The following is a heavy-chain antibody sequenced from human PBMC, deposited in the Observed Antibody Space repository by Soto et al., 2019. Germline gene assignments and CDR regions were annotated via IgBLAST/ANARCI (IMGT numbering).Heavy chain of an antibody. CDR3: ATSTVTTVYYYYGMDV. D-gene: IGHD4-17*01. J-gene: IGHJ6*02. V-gene: IGHV3-23*01. CDR1: GFTFSSYA. CDR2: ISGSGGST. Sequence: EVQLLESGGGLVQPGGSLRLSCAASGFTFSSYAMSWVRQAPGKGLEWVSAISGSGGSTYYADSVKGRFTIYRDNCKNTLYLQMNSLRAEDTAVYYCATSTVTTVYYYYGMDVWGQGTTVTGSS.